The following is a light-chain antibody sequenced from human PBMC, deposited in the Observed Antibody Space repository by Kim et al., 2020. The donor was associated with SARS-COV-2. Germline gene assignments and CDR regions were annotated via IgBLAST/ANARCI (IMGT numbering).Light chain of an antibody. CDR2: SNN. CDR3: AAWDDSLKERV. V-gene: IGLV1-44*01. J-gene: IGLJ3*02. CDR1: SSNIETNP. Sequence: QSVLTQPPSASGTPGQRVTISCSGGSSNIETNPVNWYQQLPGTAPKLLIYSNNQRHAGVPDRFSGSKSGTSASLAISGVQSGDEADYYCAAWDDSLKERVCGGGTQLTVL.